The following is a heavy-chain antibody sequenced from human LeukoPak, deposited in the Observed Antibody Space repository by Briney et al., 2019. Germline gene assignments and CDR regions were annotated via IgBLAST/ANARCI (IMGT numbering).Heavy chain of an antibody. CDR3: ARDQGYSSGWYDAFDI. CDR1: GGSISSYY. J-gene: IGHJ3*02. CDR2: IYYSGST. V-gene: IGHV4-59*01. Sequence: SETLSLTCTVSGGSISSYYWSWIRQPPGKGLEWIGYIYYSGSTNYNPSLKSRVTISVDTSKNQFSLKLSSVTAADTAVYYCARDQGYSSGWYDAFDIWGQGTMVTVSS. D-gene: IGHD6-19*01.